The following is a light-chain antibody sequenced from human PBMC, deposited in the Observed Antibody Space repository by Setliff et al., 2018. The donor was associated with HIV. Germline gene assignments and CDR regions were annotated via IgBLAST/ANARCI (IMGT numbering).Light chain of an antibody. CDR1: SGDVGIYNL. CDR3: CSYAGSSTFPYV. J-gene: IGLJ1*01. V-gene: IGLV2-23*02. Sequence: QSALTQAASVSGSPGQSITISCTGTSGDVGIYNLVSWYQQHPGKAPKLMIYEVRKRPSGVSNRFSGSKSGNTASLTISGLQAEDGADYYCCSYAGSSTFPYVFGTGTKVTVL. CDR2: EVR.